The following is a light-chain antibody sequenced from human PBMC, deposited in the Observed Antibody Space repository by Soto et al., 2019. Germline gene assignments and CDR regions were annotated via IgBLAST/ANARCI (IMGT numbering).Light chain of an antibody. Sequence: QSVLTQPASVSGSPGQSITISCTGTSSDVGTYNLVSWYQQHPGKAPKLMIYEGSKRPSGVSSRFSGSKSGNTASLTISGLQAEDEADYHCCSYAGGATLYVFGTGTKVTVL. J-gene: IGLJ1*01. V-gene: IGLV2-23*01. CDR2: EGS. CDR1: SSDVGTYNL. CDR3: CSYAGGATLYV.